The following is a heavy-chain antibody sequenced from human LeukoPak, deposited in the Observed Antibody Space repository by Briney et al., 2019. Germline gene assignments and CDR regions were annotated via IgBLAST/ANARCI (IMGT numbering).Heavy chain of an antibody. CDR3: AKEKGYCRGSSCYYYYGMDV. Sequence: GGSLRLSCAASGFTFDDYAMHWVRQAPGKGLEWVSLISWDGDSTYYADSVKGRFTISRDNSKNSLFLQMNSLRTEDTALYYCAKEKGYCRGSSCYYYYGMDVWGQGTTVTVSS. CDR1: GFTFDDYA. J-gene: IGHJ6*02. D-gene: IGHD2-15*01. V-gene: IGHV3-43*02. CDR2: ISWDGDST.